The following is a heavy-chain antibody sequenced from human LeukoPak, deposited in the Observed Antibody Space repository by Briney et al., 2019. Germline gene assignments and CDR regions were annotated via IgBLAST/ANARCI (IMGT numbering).Heavy chain of an antibody. V-gene: IGHV1-69*04. CDR2: IIPILGIA. CDR1: GGTFSSYA. Sequence: SVKVSCKASGGTFSSYAISWVRQVPGQGLEWMGRIIPILGIANYAQKFQGRVTITADKSTSTAYMELSSLRSEDTAVYYCARDREVATIKGAFSDYWGQGTLVTVSS. CDR3: ARDREVATIKGAFSDY. J-gene: IGHJ4*02. D-gene: IGHD5-12*01.